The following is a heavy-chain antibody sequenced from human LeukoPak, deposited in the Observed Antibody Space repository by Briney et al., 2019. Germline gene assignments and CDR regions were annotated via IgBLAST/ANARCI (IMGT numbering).Heavy chain of an antibody. CDR3: ARGWDSSGYRSTGFDY. D-gene: IGHD3-22*01. J-gene: IGHJ4*02. V-gene: IGHV3-30*14. Sequence: GGSLRLSCAASGFTFSSYAMHWVRQAPGKGLEWVAVISYDGSNKYYADSVKGRFTISRDNSKNTLYLQMNSLRAEDTAVYYCARGWDSSGYRSTGFDYWGQGTLVTVSS. CDR2: ISYDGSNK. CDR1: GFTFSSYA.